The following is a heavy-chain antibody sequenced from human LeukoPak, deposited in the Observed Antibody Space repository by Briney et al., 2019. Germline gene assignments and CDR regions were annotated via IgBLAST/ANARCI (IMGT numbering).Heavy chain of an antibody. Sequence: GGALRLCCSASGFSFSSYLMHWVRQAPGKVVGWVLRINSDGSSTRYAESVTRRFTISRDTAENRLHLQMNSLRAEDTAVYYCARARVDSWPWHFDLWGRGTLVTVSS. CDR3: ARARVDSWPWHFDL. D-gene: IGHD2-15*01. CDR1: GFSFSSYL. V-gene: IGHV3-74*01. CDR2: INSDGSST. J-gene: IGHJ2*01.